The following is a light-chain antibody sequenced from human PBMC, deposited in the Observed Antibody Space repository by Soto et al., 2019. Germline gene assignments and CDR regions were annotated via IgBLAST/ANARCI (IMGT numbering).Light chain of an antibody. Sequence: DIQMTQSPPSLSASVGDRVTITCRASQSISSYINWYQQKPGNAPKLLIYAASSLQSGVPSRFSGSGSGTDFTLTISSLQPEDFATYYCQQSYSFPKTFGQGTKVEIK. CDR1: QSISSY. V-gene: IGKV1-39*01. CDR2: AAS. J-gene: IGKJ1*01. CDR3: QQSYSFPKT.